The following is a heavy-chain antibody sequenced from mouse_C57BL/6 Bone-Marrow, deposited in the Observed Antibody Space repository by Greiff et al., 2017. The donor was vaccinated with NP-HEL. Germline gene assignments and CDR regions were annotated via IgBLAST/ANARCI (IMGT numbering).Heavy chain of an antibody. Sequence: QVQLKESGPGLVQPSPSLSITCTVSGFSLTSYGVHWVRQSPGKGLEWLGVIWSGGSTDYNAAFISRLSISKDNSKSQVFFKMNSLHADDTARYYCARNYFDYWGQGTTLTVSS. V-gene: IGHV2-2*01. CDR2: IWSGGST. J-gene: IGHJ2*01. CDR1: GFSLTSYG. CDR3: ARNYFDY.